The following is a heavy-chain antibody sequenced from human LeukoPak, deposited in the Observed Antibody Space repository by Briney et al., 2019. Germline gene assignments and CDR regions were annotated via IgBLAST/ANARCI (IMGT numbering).Heavy chain of an antibody. Sequence: ASVKVSCKVSGYTLTELSMHWVRQAPGKGLEWMGGFDPEDGETIYAQKFQGRVTMTEDTSTDTAYMELSSLRSGDTAVYYCATDPGTYSSGWYYFDYWGQGTLVTVSS. CDR2: FDPEDGET. CDR3: ATDPGTYSSGWYYFDY. D-gene: IGHD6-19*01. V-gene: IGHV1-24*01. J-gene: IGHJ4*02. CDR1: GYTLTELS.